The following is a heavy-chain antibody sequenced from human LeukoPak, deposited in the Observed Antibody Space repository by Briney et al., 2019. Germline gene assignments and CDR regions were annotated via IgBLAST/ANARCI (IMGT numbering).Heavy chain of an antibody. CDR1: GGSISSYY. CDR3: ARDGVTMVRGVIRAHNWFDP. Sequence: PSETLSLTCTVSGGSISSYYWSWIRQPAGKGLEWIGRIYTSGSTNYNPSLKSRVTVSVDTSKNQFSLKLSSVTAADTAVYYCARDGVTMVRGVIRAHNWFDPWGQGTLVTVSS. CDR2: IYTSGST. D-gene: IGHD3-10*01. V-gene: IGHV4-4*07. J-gene: IGHJ5*02.